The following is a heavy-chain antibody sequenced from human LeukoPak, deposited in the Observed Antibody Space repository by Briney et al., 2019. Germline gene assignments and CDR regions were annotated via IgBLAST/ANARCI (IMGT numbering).Heavy chain of an antibody. Sequence: SETLSLTCTVSGGSISSGDYYWSWIRQPPGKGLEWIGYIYYSGSTYYDPSLKSRVTISLDRSKNQFSVNLSSVTAADTAVYYCARAATSHYFDYWGQGVLVTVSS. J-gene: IGHJ4*02. CDR2: IYYSGST. CDR3: ARAATSHYFDY. CDR1: GGSISSGDYY. V-gene: IGHV4-30-4*01.